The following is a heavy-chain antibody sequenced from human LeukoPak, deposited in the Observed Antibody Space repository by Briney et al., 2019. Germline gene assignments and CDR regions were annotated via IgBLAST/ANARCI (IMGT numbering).Heavy chain of an antibody. V-gene: IGHV4-39*01. Sequence: PSETLSLTCTVSGGSISSSSYYWGWIRQPPGKGLEWIGSIYYSGSTYYNPSLKSRVTISVDTSKNQFSLKLSSVPAADTAVYYCARRRISPRPYYSSSQRGPGGYFDYWGQGTLVTVSS. CDR3: ARRRISPRPYYSSSQRGPGGYFDY. D-gene: IGHD6-13*01. CDR2: IYYSGST. J-gene: IGHJ4*02. CDR1: GGSISSSSYY.